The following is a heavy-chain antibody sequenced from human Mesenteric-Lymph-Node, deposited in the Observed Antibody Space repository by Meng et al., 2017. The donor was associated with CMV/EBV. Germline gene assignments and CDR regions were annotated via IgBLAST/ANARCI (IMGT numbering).Heavy chain of an antibody. J-gene: IGHJ6*02. D-gene: IGHD5-18*01. CDR1: GGTFSSYA. Sequence: SVKVSCKASGGTFSSYAISGVRQAPGQGLEWMGGIIPIFGTANYAQKFQGRVTITTDESTSTAYMELSSLRSEDTAVYYCAREGYSYGYESSYYYYYGMDVWGQGTTVTVSS. CDR2: IIPIFGTA. V-gene: IGHV1-69*05. CDR3: AREGYSYGYESSYYYYYGMDV.